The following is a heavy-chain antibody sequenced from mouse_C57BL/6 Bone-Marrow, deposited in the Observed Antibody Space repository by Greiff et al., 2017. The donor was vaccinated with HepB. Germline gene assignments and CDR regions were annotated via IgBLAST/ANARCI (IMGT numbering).Heavy chain of an antibody. CDR3: ARWGVTTHFAY. V-gene: IGHV1-61*01. D-gene: IGHD2-2*01. CDR1: GYTFTSYW. CDR2: IYPSDSET. J-gene: IGHJ3*01. Sequence: QVQLQQPGAELVRPGSSVKLSCKASGYTFTSYWMDWVKQRPGQGLEWIGNIYPSDSETHYNQKFKDKATLTVDKSSSKAYMQLSSLTSEDSAVYYCARWGVTTHFAYWGQGTLVTVSA.